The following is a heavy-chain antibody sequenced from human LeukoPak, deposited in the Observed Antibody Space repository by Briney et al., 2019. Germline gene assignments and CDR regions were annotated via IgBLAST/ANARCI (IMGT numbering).Heavy chain of an antibody. V-gene: IGHV3-23*01. CDR3: AKKGATTGDFDY. CDR1: GFTFSNFL. D-gene: IGHD1-26*01. CDR2: ISGSGGDT. Sequence: QSGGSLGLSCAASGFTFSNFLMTWVRQAPGKGPEWVSAISGSGGDTYYADSVKGRFTISRDNSKNTLYLQMNSLRAEDTAVYYCAKKGATTGDFDYWGQGTLVTVSS. J-gene: IGHJ4*02.